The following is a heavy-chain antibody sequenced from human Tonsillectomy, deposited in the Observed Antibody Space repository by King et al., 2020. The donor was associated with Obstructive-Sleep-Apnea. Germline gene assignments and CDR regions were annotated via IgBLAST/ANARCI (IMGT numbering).Heavy chain of an antibody. CDR3: ARDRAIQLWLSHILDY. CDR1: GYTFTSYG. CDR2: ISAYNGNT. D-gene: IGHD5-18*01. J-gene: IGHJ4*02. Sequence: QLVQSGAEVKKPGASVKGSCKASGYTFTSYGISWVRQAPGQGLEWIGWISAYNGNTNYAQKLQGRVTMTTDTSTSTAYMELRSLRSDDTAVYYCARDRAIQLWLSHILDYWGQGTLVTVSS. V-gene: IGHV1-18*01.